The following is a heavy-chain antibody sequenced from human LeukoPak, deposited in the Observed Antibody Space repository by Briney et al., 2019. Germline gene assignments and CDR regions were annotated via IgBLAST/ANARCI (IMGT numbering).Heavy chain of an antibody. J-gene: IGHJ3*02. CDR3: ARDKWEPPHDAFDI. Sequence: ASVKVSCKVSGYTLTELSMHWVRQAPGKGLEWMGGFDPEDGETIYAQKFQGRVTITEDTSTDTAYMELSSLRSEDTAVYYCARDKWEPPHDAFDIWGQGTMVTVSS. D-gene: IGHD1-26*01. CDR1: GYTLTELS. CDR2: FDPEDGET. V-gene: IGHV1-24*01.